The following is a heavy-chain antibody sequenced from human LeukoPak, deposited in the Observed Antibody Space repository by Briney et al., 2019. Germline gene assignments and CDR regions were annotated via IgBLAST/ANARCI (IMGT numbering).Heavy chain of an antibody. D-gene: IGHD3-3*01. V-gene: IGHV3-23*01. CDR1: GFTFSSYA. CDR3: AKNALVFAFAEFDF. CDR2: ISGSGGST. J-gene: IGHJ4*02. Sequence: GGSLRLSCAASGFTFSSYAMSWVRQAPGKGLKWVSAISGSGGSTDYADSVKGRFTISRDNSRNTMYLQMNSLRAEDTAVYYCAKNALVFAFAEFDFWGQGTLVTVSS.